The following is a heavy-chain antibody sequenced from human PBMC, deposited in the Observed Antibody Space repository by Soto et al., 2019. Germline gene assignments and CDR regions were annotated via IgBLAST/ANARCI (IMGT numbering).Heavy chain of an antibody. CDR3: ARAYYFGSGTSYTLYY. Sequence: GGSLRLSCAASGFTFSNYGMHWVRQAPGKGLEWVAVISDDGVSKYYADSVQGRFTISRDNSESAAFLQMNSLRPDDTALYFCARAYYFGSGTSYTLYYWGQGTQVTVSS. D-gene: IGHD3-10*01. CDR2: ISDDGVSK. J-gene: IGHJ4*02. CDR1: GFTFSNYG. V-gene: IGHV3-30*03.